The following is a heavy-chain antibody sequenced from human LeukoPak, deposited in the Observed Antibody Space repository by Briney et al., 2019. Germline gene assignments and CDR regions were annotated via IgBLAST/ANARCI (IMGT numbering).Heavy chain of an antibody. CDR3: AAGEPNSSIL. V-gene: IGHV4-39*01. D-gene: IGHD6-6*01. CDR2: IYYSGST. J-gene: IGHJ4*02. CDR1: GGSISSSSYY. Sequence: PSETLSLTCTVSGGSISSSSYYWGWIRQPPGKGLEWIGSIYYSGSTYYNPSLKSRVTISVDTSKNQFSLKLSSVTAADTAVYYCAAGEPNSSILWGQGTLVTVSS.